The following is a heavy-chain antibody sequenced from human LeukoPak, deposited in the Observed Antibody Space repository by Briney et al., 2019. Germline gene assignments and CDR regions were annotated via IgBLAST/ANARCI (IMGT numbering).Heavy chain of an antibody. CDR1: EFTFSSYW. CDR2: IKTDGSIT. Sequence: GGSLRLSCAVSEFTFSSYWMHWVRQTPGKGLVWVSRIKTDGSITNYADSVKGRFTISRDNAKNSLYLQMNSLRAEDTAVYYCASSYTAMALDYWGQGTLVTVSS. D-gene: IGHD5-18*01. CDR3: ASSYTAMALDY. V-gene: IGHV3-74*01. J-gene: IGHJ4*02.